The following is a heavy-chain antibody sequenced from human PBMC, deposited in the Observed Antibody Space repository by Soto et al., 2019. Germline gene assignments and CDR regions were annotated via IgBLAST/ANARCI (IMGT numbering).Heavy chain of an antibody. J-gene: IGHJ6*02. Sequence: GGPLRLSCAASGFTFSSYGMHWVRQAPGKGLEWVAVISYDGSNKYYADSVKGRFTISRDNSKNTLYLQMNSLRAEDTAVYYCAKDTTYYDFWSGYYPLYYYYGMDVWGQGTTVTVSS. CDR2: ISYDGSNK. D-gene: IGHD3-3*01. V-gene: IGHV3-30*18. CDR3: AKDTTYYDFWSGYYPLYYYYGMDV. CDR1: GFTFSSYG.